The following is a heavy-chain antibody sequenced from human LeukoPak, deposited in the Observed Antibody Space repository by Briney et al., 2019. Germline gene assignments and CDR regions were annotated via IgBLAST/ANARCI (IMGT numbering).Heavy chain of an antibody. D-gene: IGHD3-3*01. V-gene: IGHV3-23*01. Sequence: GGSLRLSCAASGFTFSSYAMTWVRQAPGKGLEWVSGISGSGGSTNYADSVKGRFTISRDNSENTLYLQMNSLRAEDTAVYYCANGGRIFGVVTPLVGWGQGTLVTVSS. CDR3: ANGGRIFGVVTPLVG. J-gene: IGHJ4*02. CDR1: GFTFSSYA. CDR2: ISGSGGST.